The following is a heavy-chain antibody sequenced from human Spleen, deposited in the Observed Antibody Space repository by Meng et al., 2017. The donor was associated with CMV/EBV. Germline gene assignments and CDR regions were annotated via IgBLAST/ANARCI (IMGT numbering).Heavy chain of an antibody. J-gene: IGHJ4*02. Sequence: SETLSLTCTVSGGSIRSHYWSWLRQPPGKGLEWIGYIYDSGSTKYNPSLKSRVTISVDTSKNQFSLKLSSVSAADTAVYYCVRGEARRRVDHWGQGTLVTVSS. CDR3: VRGEARRRVDH. V-gene: IGHV4-59*11. CDR2: IYDSGST. CDR1: GGSIRSHY.